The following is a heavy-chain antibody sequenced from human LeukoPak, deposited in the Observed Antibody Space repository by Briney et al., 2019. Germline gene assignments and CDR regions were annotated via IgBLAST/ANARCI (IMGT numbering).Heavy chain of an antibody. V-gene: IGHV4-39*01. CDR1: GGSISTGSYY. CDR3: ARGPQAGRYSYGPVDY. CDR2: SYYSGIT. J-gene: IGHJ4*02. Sequence: PSETLSLTCTVSGGSISTGSYYWGWIRQPPGKGLEWIGSSYYSGITYYNASLKSRVTISVDTSKNQFSLKVRSVTAADTAVYYCARGPQAGRYSYGPVDYWGQGTLVTVSS. D-gene: IGHD5-18*01.